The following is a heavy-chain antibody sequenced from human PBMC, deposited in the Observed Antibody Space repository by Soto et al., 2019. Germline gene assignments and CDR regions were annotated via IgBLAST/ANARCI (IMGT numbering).Heavy chain of an antibody. Sequence: SETLSLTCAVYGGSFSGYYWSWIRQPPGKGLEWIGEINHSGSTNYNPSLKSRVTISVDKSNNQISLKLSSVTAADTAVYYCERDIESFTVVTDYEYWGQGAPVTVSS. CDR3: ERDIESFTVVTDYEY. V-gene: IGHV4-34*01. CDR2: INHSGST. D-gene: IGHD4-17*01. CDR1: GGSFSGYY. J-gene: IGHJ4*02.